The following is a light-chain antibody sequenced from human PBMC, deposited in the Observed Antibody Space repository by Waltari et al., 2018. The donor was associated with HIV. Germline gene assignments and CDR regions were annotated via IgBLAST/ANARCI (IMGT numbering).Light chain of an antibody. J-gene: IGKJ2*01. CDR2: WAS. CDR3: QQYYTTPVT. V-gene: IGKV4-1*01. Sequence: DILMTQSPDYLAVSLGERAPIACKSSQSLFYNSNKRHYLAWYPQKPGQPPKLLIYWASPRESGVPDRFSGSGSGTYFTLTISSLQAEDVAVYYCQQYYTTPVTFGQGTKLEIK. CDR1: QSLFYNSNKRHY.